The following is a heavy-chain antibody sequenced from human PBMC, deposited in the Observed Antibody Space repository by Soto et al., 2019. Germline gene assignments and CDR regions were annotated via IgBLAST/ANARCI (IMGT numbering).Heavy chain of an antibody. J-gene: IGHJ3*02. Sequence: PVGSLRLSCAASGFTFSNAWMSWVRQAPGKGLEWVGRIKSKTDGGTTDYAAPVKGRFTISRDDSKNTLYLQMNSLKTEDTAVYYCTTIGIAVAARAAFDIWGQGTMVTVSS. CDR3: TTIGIAVAARAAFDI. CDR1: GFTFSNAW. CDR2: IKSKTDGGTT. D-gene: IGHD6-19*01. V-gene: IGHV3-15*01.